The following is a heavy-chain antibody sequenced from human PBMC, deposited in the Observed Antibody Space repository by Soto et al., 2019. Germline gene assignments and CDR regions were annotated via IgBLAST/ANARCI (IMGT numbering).Heavy chain of an antibody. CDR2: ISSSSSYT. CDR3: ARSKWELLRKSSKQEVSGSYYFDY. D-gene: IGHD1-26*01. J-gene: IGHJ4*02. CDR1: GFTFSDYY. Sequence: GGSLRLSCAASGFTFSDYYVSWIRQAPGKGLEWVSYISSSSSYTNYADSVKGRFTISRDNAKNSLYLQMNSLRAEDTAVYYCARSKWELLRKSSKQEVSGSYYFDYWGQGTLVTVSS. V-gene: IGHV3-11*03.